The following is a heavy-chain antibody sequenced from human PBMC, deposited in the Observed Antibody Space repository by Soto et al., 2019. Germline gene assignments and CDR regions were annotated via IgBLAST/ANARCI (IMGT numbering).Heavy chain of an antibody. D-gene: IGHD3-10*01. CDR2: ISAYNGNT. J-gene: IGHJ4*02. Sequence: ASVKVSCKASGYTFTSYGISWVRQAPGQGLEWMGWISAYNGNTNYAQKLQGRVTMTTDTSTSTAYMELRSLRSDDTAVYYCAIDCEYYYGSRSYCYWGQGTLVTVSS. CDR1: GYTFTSYG. CDR3: AIDCEYYYGSRSYCY. V-gene: IGHV1-18*01.